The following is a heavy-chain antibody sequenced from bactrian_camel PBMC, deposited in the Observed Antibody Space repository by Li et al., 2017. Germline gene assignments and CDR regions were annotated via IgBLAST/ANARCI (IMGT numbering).Heavy chain of an antibody. CDR2: LDGVGST. J-gene: IGHJ4*01. CDR3: AVVGRGMTASQALYVMAPHEWAY. D-gene: IGHD3*01. Sequence: QVQLVESGGDSVQAGGSLRLSCETSGYNYRTYVTGWFRQAPGKEREGAAALDGVGSTDYRGSVKGRFTISQDNANNTLYLEMNNLKPEDTAMYYCAVVGRGMTASQALYVMAPHEWAYWGQGTQVTVS. V-gene: IGHV3S57*01. CDR1: GYNYRTYV.